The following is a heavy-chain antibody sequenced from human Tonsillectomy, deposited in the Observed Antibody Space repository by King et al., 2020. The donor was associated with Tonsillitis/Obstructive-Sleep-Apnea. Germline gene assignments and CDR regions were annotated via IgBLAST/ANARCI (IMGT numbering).Heavy chain of an antibody. D-gene: IGHD3-16*01. Sequence: QLQESGPGLVKPSETLSLTCTVSGGSISTTDYYWGWVRQPPGKGLEWIGIIYYTGSTYYNPSLKSRVTISVDTSKNQFSLRLSSVTAADTAVCYCAVGGFNYFGPWGQGTLVTVSS. CDR2: IYYTGST. CDR3: AVGGFNYFGP. V-gene: IGHV4-39*01. CDR1: GGSISTTDYY. J-gene: IGHJ5*02.